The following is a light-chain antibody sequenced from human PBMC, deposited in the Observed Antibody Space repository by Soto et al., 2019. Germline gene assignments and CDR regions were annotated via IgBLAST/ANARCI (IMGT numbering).Light chain of an antibody. V-gene: IGKV1-5*01. Sequence: IQMTQSPSTLSACVGDRVTITCRTSQSISSWLAWYQQKPGKAPNPLLSDTSSLVSGVPSRFSGRGAGTEFSLTISSMQPDDFATYYYHQYNSYSLGTFGPGNKVDLK. CDR1: QSISSW. CDR2: DTS. J-gene: IGKJ3*01. CDR3: HQYNSYSLGT.